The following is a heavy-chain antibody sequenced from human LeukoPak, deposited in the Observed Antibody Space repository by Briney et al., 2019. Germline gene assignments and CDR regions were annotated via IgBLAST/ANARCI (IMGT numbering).Heavy chain of an antibody. CDR2: INHSGST. Sequence: KPSETLSLTCTVSGGSISSYYWSWIRQPPGKGLEWIGEINHSGSTNYNPSLKSRVTISVDTSKNQFSLKLSSVTAADTAVYYCARGPEYYGSGSYYNGNDYWGQGTLVTVSS. CDR3: ARGPEYYGSGSYYNGNDY. V-gene: IGHV4-34*01. CDR1: GGSISSYY. J-gene: IGHJ4*02. D-gene: IGHD3-10*01.